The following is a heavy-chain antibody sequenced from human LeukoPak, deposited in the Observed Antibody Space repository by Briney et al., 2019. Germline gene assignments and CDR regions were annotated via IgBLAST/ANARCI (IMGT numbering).Heavy chain of an antibody. CDR3: ARLTATPAGSYHYHYIHV. CDR2: IHSSGTT. D-gene: IGHD3-9*01. J-gene: IGHJ6*03. CDR1: GDSISGYY. V-gene: IGHV4-4*09. Sequence: SETLSLTCTVSGDSISGYYYNWIRQPPGKGLEWIGFIHSSGTTEYIPSLRGRVTLSVATSKNQLSLELTSVTAADTAVYYCARLTATPAGSYHYHYIHVWGKGTTVTVSS.